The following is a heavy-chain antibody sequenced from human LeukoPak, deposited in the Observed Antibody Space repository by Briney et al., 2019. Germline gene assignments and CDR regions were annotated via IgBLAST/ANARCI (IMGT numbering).Heavy chain of an antibody. V-gene: IGHV4-34*01. CDR3: ARVGARLGAFDI. Sequence: SETLSLTCAVYGGSFSGYYWSWIRQPPGKGLEWIGEINHSGSTNYNPSLKSRVTISVDTSKNQFSLKLSSVTAADTAAYYCARVGARLGAFDIWGQGTMVTVSS. CDR1: GGSFSGYY. CDR2: INHSGST. J-gene: IGHJ3*02. D-gene: IGHD6-25*01.